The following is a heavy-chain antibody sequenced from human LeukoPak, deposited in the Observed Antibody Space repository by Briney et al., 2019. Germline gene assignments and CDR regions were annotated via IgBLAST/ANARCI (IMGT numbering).Heavy chain of an antibody. V-gene: IGHV3-48*01. CDR1: GFTFSTYS. CDR2: ISGSSSTI. CDR3: ARAFAGYYLDY. Sequence: PGGSLRLSCAASGFTFSTYSMNWVRQAPGKGPEWVSYISGSSSTIYYADSVKGRFTISRDNARNSLYLQMNSLRAEDTAVYYCARAFAGYYLDYWGQGTLVTVSS. D-gene: IGHD3-16*01. J-gene: IGHJ4*02.